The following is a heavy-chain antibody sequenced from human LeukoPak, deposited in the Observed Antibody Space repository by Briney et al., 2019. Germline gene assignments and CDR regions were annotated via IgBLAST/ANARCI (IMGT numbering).Heavy chain of an antibody. CDR3: ARTGHYGDYVFGY. CDR2: INPNSGGT. V-gene: IGHV1-2*04. Sequence: ASVKVSCKASGYTFTGYYMHWVRQAPGQGLEWMGWINPNSGGTNYAQKFQGWVTMTRDTSISTAYMELSRLRSDDTAVYYCARTGHYGDYVFGYWGQGTLVTVSS. CDR1: GYTFTGYY. J-gene: IGHJ4*02. D-gene: IGHD4-17*01.